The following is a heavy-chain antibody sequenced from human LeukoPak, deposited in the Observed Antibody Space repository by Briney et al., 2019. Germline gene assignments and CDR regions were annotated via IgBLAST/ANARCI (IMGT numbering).Heavy chain of an antibody. V-gene: IGHV3-23*01. Sequence: PGGSLRLSCAASGFTFSSYAMSWVRQAPGKGLEWVSAISGSGGSTYYADFVKGRFTISRDNSKNTLYLQMNSLRAEDTAVYYCAKSARLRYFDWLLSYYYYGMDVWGQGTTVTVSS. CDR3: AKSARLRYFDWLLSYYYYGMDV. CDR2: ISGSGGST. CDR1: GFTFSSYA. D-gene: IGHD3-9*01. J-gene: IGHJ6*02.